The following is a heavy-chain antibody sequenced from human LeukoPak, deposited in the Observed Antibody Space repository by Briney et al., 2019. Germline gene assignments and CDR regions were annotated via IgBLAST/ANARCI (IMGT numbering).Heavy chain of an antibody. CDR1: GFTFSSYA. CDR3: AKGDTYYYDSSGYFG. Sequence: PGGSLRLSCAASGFTFSSYAMSWVRQAPGEGLEWVSAISGSGGSTYYADSAKGRFTISRDNSKNTLYLQMNSLRAEDTAVYYCAKGDTYYYDSSGYFGWGQGTLVTVSS. J-gene: IGHJ4*02. V-gene: IGHV3-23*01. D-gene: IGHD3-22*01. CDR2: ISGSGGST.